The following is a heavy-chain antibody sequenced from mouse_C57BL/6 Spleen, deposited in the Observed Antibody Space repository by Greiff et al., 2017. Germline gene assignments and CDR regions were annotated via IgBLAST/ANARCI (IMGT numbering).Heavy chain of an antibody. V-gene: IGHV1-81*01. Sequence: VKLQESGAELARPGASVKLSCKASGYTFTSYGISWVKQRTGQGLEWIGEIYPRSGNTYYNEKFKGKATLTADKSSSTAYMELRSLTSEDSAVYFCASPIYYEYDGFAYWGQGTLVTVSA. D-gene: IGHD2-4*01. CDR2: IYPRSGNT. J-gene: IGHJ3*01. CDR3: ASPIYYEYDGFAY. CDR1: GYTFTSYG.